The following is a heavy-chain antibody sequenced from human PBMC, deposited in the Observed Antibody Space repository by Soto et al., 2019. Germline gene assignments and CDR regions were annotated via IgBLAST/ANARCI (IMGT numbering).Heavy chain of an antibody. V-gene: IGHV3-66*01. CDR3: ARSRTGTTYGGMDV. CDR1: GFAVSSNY. Sequence: EVQLVESGGDLGQPGGSLRLSCAASGFAVSSNYMTWVRQAPGKGLEWVSVIHSGGDTHYADSVRGRFTISRDNSKNTLYLQMNSLRAEDTAVYYCARSRTGTTYGGMDVWGQGTTVTVSS. D-gene: IGHD1-7*01. J-gene: IGHJ6*02. CDR2: IHSGGDT.